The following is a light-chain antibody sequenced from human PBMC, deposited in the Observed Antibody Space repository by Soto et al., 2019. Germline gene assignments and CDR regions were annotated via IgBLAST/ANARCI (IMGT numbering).Light chain of an antibody. CDR2: GLS. V-gene: IGKV3-15*01. CDR3: QQYYDWPT. CDR1: QSVSSRH. J-gene: IGKJ1*01. Sequence: EIVLTQSPGTLSLSPGDRATLSCRASQSVSSRHLAWYQQKPGQAPRLLIYGLSIRAPGVPARFSVSGSGTEFTLTISSLQSEDFAVYFCQQYYDWPTFGQGTKVDIK.